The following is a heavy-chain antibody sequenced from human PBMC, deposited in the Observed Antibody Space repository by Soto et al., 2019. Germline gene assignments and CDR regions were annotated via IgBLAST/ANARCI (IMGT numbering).Heavy chain of an antibody. CDR2: ITSDGKSK. J-gene: IGHJ5*02. Sequence: PGRSLRLSCAASGFNFSNHWMHWVRQRPAEGLVWVSRITSDGKSKAYAESVKGRFAISRDNAKKTLYLQMNGLTAEDTAVYYCARESGDWRINWFHXWGQVTLFTVSX. V-gene: IGHV3-74*01. CDR1: GFNFSNHW. D-gene: IGHD2-21*02. CDR3: ARESGDWRINWFHX.